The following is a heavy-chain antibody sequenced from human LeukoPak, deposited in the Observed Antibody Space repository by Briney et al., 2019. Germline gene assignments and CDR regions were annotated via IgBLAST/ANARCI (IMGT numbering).Heavy chain of an antibody. CDR3: ARLGYYGSGSYYFYYYYYGMDV. CDR1: GGPISSSSYY. D-gene: IGHD3-10*01. J-gene: IGHJ6*02. Sequence: SETLSLTCTVSGGPISSSSYYWGWIRQPPGKGLEWIGSIYYSGSTYYNPSLKSRVTISVDTSKNQFSLKLSSVTAADTAVYYCARLGYYGSGSYYFYYYYYGMDVWGQGTTVTVSS. V-gene: IGHV4-39*01. CDR2: IYYSGST.